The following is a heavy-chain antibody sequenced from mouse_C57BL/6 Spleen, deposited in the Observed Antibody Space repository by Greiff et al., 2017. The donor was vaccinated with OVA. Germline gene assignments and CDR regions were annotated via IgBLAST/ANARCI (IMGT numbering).Heavy chain of an antibody. CDR1: GFTFSSYA. J-gene: IGHJ2*01. Sequence: EVQVVESGEGLVKPGGSLKLSCAASGFTFSSYAMSWVRQTPEKRLEWVAYISSGGDYIYYADTVKGRFTISRDNARNTLYLQMSSLKSEDTAMYYCTRDGNPYYFDYWGQGTTLTVSS. CDR3: TRDGNPYYFDY. V-gene: IGHV5-9-1*02. CDR2: ISSGGDYI. D-gene: IGHD2-1*01.